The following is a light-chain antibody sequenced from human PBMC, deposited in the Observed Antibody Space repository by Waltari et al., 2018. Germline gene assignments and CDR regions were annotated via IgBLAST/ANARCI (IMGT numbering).Light chain of an antibody. J-gene: IGLJ2*01. Sequence: SYELIQPPSVSVSPGQTASITCSGDKLGDKYACWYPQKPGQSPVLVSYQDSKRPSGNPERFSGSNSGNTATLTISGTQAMEEADYYCQAWDSSTYVVFGGGTKLTVL. CDR2: QDS. V-gene: IGLV3-1*01. CDR3: QAWDSSTYVV. CDR1: KLGDKY.